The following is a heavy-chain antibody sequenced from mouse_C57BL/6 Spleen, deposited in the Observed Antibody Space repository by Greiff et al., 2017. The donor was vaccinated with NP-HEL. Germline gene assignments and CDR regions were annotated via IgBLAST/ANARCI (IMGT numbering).Heavy chain of an antibody. CDR1: GYTFTSYW. V-gene: IGHV1-69*01. Sequence: QVQLQQSGAELVMPGASVKLSCKASGYTFTSYWMHWVKQRPGQGLEWIGEIDPSDSYTNYNQKFKGKSTLTVDKSSSTAYMQLSSLTSEDSAVYYCARLGGHDYDRGYWGQGTTLTVSS. J-gene: IGHJ2*01. D-gene: IGHD2-4*01. CDR3: ARLGGHDYDRGY. CDR2: IDPSDSYT.